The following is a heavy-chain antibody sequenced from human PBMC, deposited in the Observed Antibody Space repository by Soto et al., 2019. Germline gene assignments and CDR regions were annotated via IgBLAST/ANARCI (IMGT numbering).Heavy chain of an antibody. CDR3: ARDLAVAGTGRVY. V-gene: IGHV1-3*01. Sequence: ASVKVSCKASGYTFTSYAMHWVRQAPGQRLEWMGWINAGNGNTKYSQKFQGRVTITRDTSASTAYMELSSLRSEDTAVYYCARDLAVAGTGRVYWGQGTLVTVSS. D-gene: IGHD6-19*01. J-gene: IGHJ4*02. CDR2: INAGNGNT. CDR1: GYTFTSYA.